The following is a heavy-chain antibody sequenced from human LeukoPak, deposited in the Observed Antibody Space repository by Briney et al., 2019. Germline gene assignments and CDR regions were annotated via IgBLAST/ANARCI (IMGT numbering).Heavy chain of an antibody. CDR1: GVSISSGGYY. Sequence: SETLSLTCAVSGVSISSGGYYWSWIRQHPGKGLEWIGYIYYSGSTYYNPSLKSRVTISVDTSKNQFSLKLSSVTAADTAVYYCARAGSSTSWVWFDPWGQGTLVTVSS. J-gene: IGHJ5*02. CDR3: ARAGSSTSWVWFDP. D-gene: IGHD2-2*01. V-gene: IGHV4-31*11. CDR2: IYYSGST.